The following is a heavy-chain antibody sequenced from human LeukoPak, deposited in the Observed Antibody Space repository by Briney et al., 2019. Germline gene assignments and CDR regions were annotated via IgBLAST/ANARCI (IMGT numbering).Heavy chain of an antibody. V-gene: IGHV3-74*01. Sequence: PGGSLRLSCAVSGFTVNSYWMHWVRQGPGKGLVWVSHINSDGSTTGCADSVKGRFTISRDSAKNTLYLEMNNLRAEDTAVYYCARGYNYRFEYWGQGTLVIVSS. CDR1: GFTVNSYW. CDR3: ARGYNYRFEY. J-gene: IGHJ4*02. CDR2: INSDGSTT. D-gene: IGHD5-24*01.